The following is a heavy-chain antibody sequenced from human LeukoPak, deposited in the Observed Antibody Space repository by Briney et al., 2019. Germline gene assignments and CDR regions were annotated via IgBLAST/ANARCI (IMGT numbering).Heavy chain of an antibody. CDR3: AGSIAAPNYYYGMDV. V-gene: IGHV4-59*08. CDR2: IYYSGST. J-gene: IGHJ6*02. D-gene: IGHD6-25*01. Sequence: PSETLSLTCTVSGGSISSYYWSWIRQPPGKGLEWIGYIYYSGSTNYNPSLKSRVTISVDTSKNQFSLKLSSVTAADTAVYYCAGSIAAPNYYYGMDVWGQGTTVTVSS. CDR1: GGSISSYY.